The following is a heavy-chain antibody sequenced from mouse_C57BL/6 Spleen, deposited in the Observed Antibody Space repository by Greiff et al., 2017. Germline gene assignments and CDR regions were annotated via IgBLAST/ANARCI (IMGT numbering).Heavy chain of an antibody. Sequence: QVQLKESGPGLVQPSQSLSITCTVSGFSLTSYGVHWVRQSPGKGLEWLGVIWRGGSTDYNAAFMSRLSITKENSKSHVFFKMNSLQADDTAIYYCANYYSSSYAMDYWGQGTSGTVSS. CDR3: ANYYSSSYAMDY. CDR2: IWRGGST. D-gene: IGHD1-1*01. V-gene: IGHV2-5*01. J-gene: IGHJ4*01. CDR1: GFSLTSYG.